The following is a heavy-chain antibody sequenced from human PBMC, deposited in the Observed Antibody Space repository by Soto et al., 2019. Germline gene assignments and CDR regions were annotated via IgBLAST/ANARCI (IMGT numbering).Heavy chain of an antibody. D-gene: IGHD6-13*01. V-gene: IGHV4-61*01. CDR2: IDYSGSA. J-gene: IGHJ4*02. Sequence: PSETLSLTCTVSGGSVSSASYYWSWIRQPPGKGLEWIGYIDYSGSADYNPSLKSRVTMSLDTSKSQFSLKLSSVTAADTAVYYCAMQNRAAAGFDYWGRGALVTVSS. CDR1: GGSVSSASYY. CDR3: AMQNRAAAGFDY.